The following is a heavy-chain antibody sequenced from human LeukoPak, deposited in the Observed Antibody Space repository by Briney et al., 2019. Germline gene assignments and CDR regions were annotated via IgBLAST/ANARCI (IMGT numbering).Heavy chain of an antibody. Sequence: SETLSLTCTVSGVSISSYYWSWIRQPPGKGLEWIGSIYYSGSTYYNPSLKSRVTISIDTSKNQFSLNLSSVTAADTAVYYCARQPGYSSGWYIDYWGQGTLVTVSS. D-gene: IGHD6-19*01. CDR3: ARQPGYSSGWYIDY. CDR1: GVSISSYY. CDR2: IYYSGST. V-gene: IGHV4-59*05. J-gene: IGHJ4*02.